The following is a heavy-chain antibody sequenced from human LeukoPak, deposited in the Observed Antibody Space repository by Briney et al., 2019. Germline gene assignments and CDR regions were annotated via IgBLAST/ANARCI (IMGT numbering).Heavy chain of an antibody. Sequence: PSETLSLTCTVSGGSISSYYWSWIRQPPGKGLEWIGEISHSGSSNYNPSLKSRITISVDTSKSQFSLRLTSVTAADTAVYYCARGIFYGGRNQSIWFDLWGQGTLVTVSS. D-gene: IGHD4-23*01. CDR2: ISHSGSS. J-gene: IGHJ5*02. V-gene: IGHV4-34*01. CDR1: GGSISSYY. CDR3: ARGIFYGGRNQSIWFDL.